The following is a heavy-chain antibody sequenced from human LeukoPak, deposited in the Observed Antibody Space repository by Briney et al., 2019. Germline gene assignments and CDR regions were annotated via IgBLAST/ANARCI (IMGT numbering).Heavy chain of an antibody. Sequence: GGSLRLSCAASGFTFSSYSMNWVRQAPGKGLEWVSSISSSSSYIYYADSVKGRFTVSRDNAKNSLYLQMNSLRAEDTAVYYCAGVSPYYDFWSGCMDVWGQGTTVTVSS. D-gene: IGHD3-3*01. CDR2: ISSSSSYI. V-gene: IGHV3-21*01. CDR3: AGVSPYYDFWSGCMDV. CDR1: GFTFSSYS. J-gene: IGHJ6*02.